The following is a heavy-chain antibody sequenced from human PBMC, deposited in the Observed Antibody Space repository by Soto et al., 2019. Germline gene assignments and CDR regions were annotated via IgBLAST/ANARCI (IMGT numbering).Heavy chain of an antibody. D-gene: IGHD2-15*01. Sequence: EVQLVESGGGLVQPGGSLRLSCAASGFTVSSKYMTWVRQAPGKGLEWVSLIQSGGTTYYADSVKRRFTISRDTSENTLNLQMDSLRVEDTAVYYCAGDDVLCDGGRCYGIPLDVWGEGTTVTVSS. CDR3: AGDDVLCDGGRCYGIPLDV. CDR2: IQSGGTT. CDR1: GFTVSSKY. V-gene: IGHV3-66*01. J-gene: IGHJ6*04.